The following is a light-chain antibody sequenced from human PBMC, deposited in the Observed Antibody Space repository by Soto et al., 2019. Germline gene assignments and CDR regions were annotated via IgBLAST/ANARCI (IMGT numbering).Light chain of an antibody. V-gene: IGLV3-1*01. CDR1: KLGNKY. CDR2: QDS. Sequence: SYELTQPPSVSVSPGQTATITCSGDKLGNKYTSWYQQKPGQSPVLIIYQDSRRPSGIPERFSGSNSRNTATLTISGTQAMDEADYYCQAWDSTYVFGTGTKLTVL. J-gene: IGLJ1*01. CDR3: QAWDSTYV.